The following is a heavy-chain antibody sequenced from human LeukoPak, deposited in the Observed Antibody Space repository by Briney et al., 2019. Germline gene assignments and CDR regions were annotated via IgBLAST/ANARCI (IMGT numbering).Heavy chain of an antibody. D-gene: IGHD3-16*01. CDR3: ARDLRGGLYYYGMDV. CDR1: GYTFTGYY. J-gene: IGHJ6*02. V-gene: IGHV1-2*02. CDR2: INPNSGGT. Sequence: ASVKVSCKASGYTFTGYYMHWVRQAPGQGLEGMGWINPNSGGTNNAQKFQGRVTMTRDTSISTAYMELSRLRSDDTAVYYCARDLRGGLYYYGMDVWGQGTTVTVSS.